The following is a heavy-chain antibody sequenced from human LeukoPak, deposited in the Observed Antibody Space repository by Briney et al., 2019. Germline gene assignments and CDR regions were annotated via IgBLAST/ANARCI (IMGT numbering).Heavy chain of an antibody. V-gene: IGHV4-4*07. Sequence: KPSETLSLTCTVSGGSISSYYWSWIRQPPGKGLEWIGRIYTSGSTNYNPSLKSRVTMSVDTSKNQFSLKLSSVTAADTAVYYCARESMTYYYYYMDVWGKGTTVTVSS. CDR3: ARESMTYYYYYMDV. CDR2: IYTSGST. J-gene: IGHJ6*03. D-gene: IGHD2/OR15-2a*01. CDR1: GGSISSYY.